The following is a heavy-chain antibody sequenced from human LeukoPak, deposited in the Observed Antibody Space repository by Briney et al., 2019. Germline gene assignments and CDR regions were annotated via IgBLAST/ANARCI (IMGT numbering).Heavy chain of an antibody. CDR3: ARVWREYYYDSSGYYYVH. D-gene: IGHD3-22*01. V-gene: IGHV1-8*01. CDR2: MNPNSGNT. J-gene: IGHJ4*02. CDR1: GYTFTSYD. Sequence: ASVKVSCKASGYTFTSYDINWVRPATGQGLEWMGWMNPNSGNTGYAQKFQGRVTMTRNTSISTAYMELSSLRSEDTAVYYCARVWREYYYDSSGYYYVHWGQGTLVTVSS.